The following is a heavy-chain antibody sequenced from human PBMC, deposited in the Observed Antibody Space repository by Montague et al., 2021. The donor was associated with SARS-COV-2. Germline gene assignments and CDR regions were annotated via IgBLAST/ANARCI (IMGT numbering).Heavy chain of an antibody. J-gene: IGHJ4*02. CDR3: ARVLGSGSYQFDY. CDR1: GDSISSGGYY. Sequence: TLSLTCTVSGDSISSGGYYWSWIRQHPGKGLEWLGYISSSGRSFYNPSLRSRLTISLDTSKNQFSLQLGSVTAADTALYYCARVLGSGSYQFDYWGQGTLVTVSS. D-gene: IGHD1-26*01. V-gene: IGHV4-31*03. CDR2: ISSSGRS.